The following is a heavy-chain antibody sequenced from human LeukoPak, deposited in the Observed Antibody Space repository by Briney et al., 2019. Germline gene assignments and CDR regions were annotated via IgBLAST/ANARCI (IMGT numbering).Heavy chain of an antibody. D-gene: IGHD3-16*02. CDR2: ISSISSTI. V-gene: IGHV3-48*01. J-gene: IGHJ4*02. CDR3: AREYDYVWGSYRYRGVDY. CDR1: GFTFSSYS. Sequence: GGSLSLSCAASGFTFSSYSMNWVRQAPGKELDWDSYISSISSTIYSADSVKGRFTISRDNAKNSLYLQMNSLRAEDTAVYYCAREYDYVWGSYRYRGVDYWGQGTLVTVSS.